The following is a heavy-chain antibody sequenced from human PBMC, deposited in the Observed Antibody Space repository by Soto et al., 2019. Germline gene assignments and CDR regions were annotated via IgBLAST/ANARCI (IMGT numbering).Heavy chain of an antibody. J-gene: IGHJ4*02. V-gene: IGHV3-23*01. CDR1: GFTFTNYA. CDR2: ITGGGGGRT. Sequence: PGGSLRLSCASSGFTFTNYAMNLVSQSPGKGLEWVSTITGGGGGRTNYADSVKGRFTISRDNSKNTLYLQMNSLRAEDTAVYYCAKQPASIRTFDYWGQGALVTVSS. CDR3: AKQPASIRTFDY. D-gene: IGHD2-2*01.